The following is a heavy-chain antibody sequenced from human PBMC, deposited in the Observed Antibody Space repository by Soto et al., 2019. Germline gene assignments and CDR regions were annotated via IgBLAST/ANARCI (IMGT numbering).Heavy chain of an antibody. D-gene: IGHD3-16*01. CDR1: GFTFDDYA. CDR2: ISWNSGSI. V-gene: IGHV3-9*01. Sequence: GGSLRLSCAASGFTFDDYAMHWVRQAPGKGLEWVSGISWNSGSIGYADSVKGRFTISRDNAKNSLYLQMNSLRAEDTALYYCAKDGGYHGMDVWGQGTTVTVSS. J-gene: IGHJ6*02. CDR3: AKDGGYHGMDV.